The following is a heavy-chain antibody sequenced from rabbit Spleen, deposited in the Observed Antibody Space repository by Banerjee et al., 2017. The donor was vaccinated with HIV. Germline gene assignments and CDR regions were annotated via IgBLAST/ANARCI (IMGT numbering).Heavy chain of an antibody. D-gene: IGHD1-1*01. Sequence: QSLEESGGDLVKPGASLTLTCTASGFSFSAGYYMCWVRQAPGKGLEWIACIAAGSSGNTYYASWAKGRFTISKASSTTVTLQMTSLTAADTATYFCARDLPEIVGWNFGFWGQGTLVTVS. CDR1: GFSFSAGYY. CDR2: IAAGSSGNT. J-gene: IGHJ3*01. V-gene: IGHV1S40*01. CDR3: ARDLPEIVGWNFGF.